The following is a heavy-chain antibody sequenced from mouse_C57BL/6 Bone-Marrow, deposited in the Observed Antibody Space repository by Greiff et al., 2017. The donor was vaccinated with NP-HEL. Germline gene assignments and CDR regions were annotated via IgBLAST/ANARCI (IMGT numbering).Heavy chain of an antibody. D-gene: IGHD1-3*01. CDR1: GYTFTSYW. CDR2: IDPSDSYT. Sequence: VQLKQPGAELVKPGASVKLSCKASGYTFTSYWMQWVKQRPGQGLEWIGEIDPSDSYTNYNQKFKGKATLTVDTSSSTAYMQLSSLTSEDSAVYYCAREGKDAMDYWGQGTSVTVSS. CDR3: AREGKDAMDY. J-gene: IGHJ4*01. V-gene: IGHV1-50*01.